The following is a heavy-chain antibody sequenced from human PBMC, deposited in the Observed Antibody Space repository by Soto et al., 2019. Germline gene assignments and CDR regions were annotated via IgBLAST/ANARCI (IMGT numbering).Heavy chain of an antibody. CDR3: AKDWYGSGSYIFDY. Sequence: GGSLRLSCAASGFTFSSYGMHWVRQAPGKGLEWVAVISYDGSNKYYADSVKGRFTISRDNSKNTLYLQMNSLRAEDTAVYYCAKDWYGSGSYIFDYWGQGTLVTVSS. CDR1: GFTFSSYG. D-gene: IGHD3-10*01. J-gene: IGHJ4*02. CDR2: ISYDGSNK. V-gene: IGHV3-30*18.